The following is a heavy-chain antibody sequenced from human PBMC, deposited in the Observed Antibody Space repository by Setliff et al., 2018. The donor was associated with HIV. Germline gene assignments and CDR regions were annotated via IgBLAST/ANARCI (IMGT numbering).Heavy chain of an antibody. Sequence: PGGSLRLSCAASGFSFSSYWMSWVRQAPGKGLEWVANIKQDGSQKFYADSVKGRFTISRDNSKNTLYLQMNSLRAEDTAVYYCAKMGSPVGPDAFDIWGQGTMVTVSS. J-gene: IGHJ3*02. CDR3: AKMGSPVGPDAFDI. CDR2: IKQDGSQK. V-gene: IGHV3-7*03. D-gene: IGHD2-8*01. CDR1: GFSFSSYW.